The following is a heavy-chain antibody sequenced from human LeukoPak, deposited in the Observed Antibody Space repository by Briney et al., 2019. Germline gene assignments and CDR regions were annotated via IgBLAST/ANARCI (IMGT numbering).Heavy chain of an antibody. CDR1: GYRFSSYW. D-gene: IGHD2-15*01. V-gene: IGHV5-51*01. CDR2: IYPGDSDT. CDR3: ARPAGYCSAGNCYPDY. J-gene: IGHJ4*02. Sequence: GESLKISCKGSGYRFSSYWIGWVRQMPGKGLEWMGIIYPGDSDTTYSPSFQGQVTISADKSINTAYLQWSSLKASDTAIYFCARPAGYCSAGNCYPDYWGQGTLVTVSS.